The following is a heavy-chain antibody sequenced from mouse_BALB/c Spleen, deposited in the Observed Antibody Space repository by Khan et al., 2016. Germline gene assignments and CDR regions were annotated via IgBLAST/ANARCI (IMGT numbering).Heavy chain of an antibody. J-gene: IGHJ4*01. CDR3: ARGDYDGYYAMDY. V-gene: IGHV1S34*01. CDR1: GYSFTGYY. CDR2: ISCYNGAT. D-gene: IGHD2-4*01. Sequence: LVKTGASVKISCKASGYSFTGYYMHWVKQSHGKSLEWFGYISCYNGATNSNQKFKGKATFTVDTSSSTAYMQFNSLTSEDSAVYYCARGDYDGYYAMDYWGQGTSVAVSS.